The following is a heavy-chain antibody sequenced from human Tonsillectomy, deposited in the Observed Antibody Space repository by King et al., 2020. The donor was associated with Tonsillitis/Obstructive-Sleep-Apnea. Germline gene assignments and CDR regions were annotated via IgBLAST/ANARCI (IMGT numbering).Heavy chain of an antibody. Sequence: DVQLVESGGGLVQPGGSLRLSCAASGFTFTSYVMHWVRQPPGKGLVWVSRISHDGSITSYADSVQGRFTISRDNSKNTLYLQLNSLRAEDTAVYYCARDLNWNFFDYWGQGTLVTVSS. CDR3: ARDLNWNFFDY. CDR1: GFTFTSYV. J-gene: IGHJ4*02. D-gene: IGHD1-20*01. CDR2: ISHDGSIT. V-gene: IGHV3-74*01.